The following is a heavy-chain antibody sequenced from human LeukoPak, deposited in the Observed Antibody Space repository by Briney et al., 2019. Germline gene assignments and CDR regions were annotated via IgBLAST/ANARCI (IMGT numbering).Heavy chain of an antibody. Sequence: PSETLSLTCTVSGGSIRRYYWSWIRQPPGKGLEGIGYIYYSGSTNYNPSLKSRVTISVDTSKNQFSLTLSSVTAADTAVYYCARLVSGSYNFDYWGQGPLVTVSS. CDR1: GGSIRRYY. V-gene: IGHV4-59*01. CDR3: ARLVSGSYNFDY. D-gene: IGHD3-10*01. CDR2: IYYSGST. J-gene: IGHJ4*02.